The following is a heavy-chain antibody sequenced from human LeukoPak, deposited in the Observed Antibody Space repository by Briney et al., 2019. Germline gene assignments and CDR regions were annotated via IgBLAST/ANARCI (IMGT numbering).Heavy chain of an antibody. Sequence: GRSLRLSCAASRFTFSSYGMHWVRQAPGKGLEWVAVIWYDGSNKYYADSVKGRLTISRDNSKNTLYLQMNSLRAEDTAVYYCARDLGNWGFNDYYYYGMDVWGQGTTVTVSS. V-gene: IGHV3-33*01. D-gene: IGHD7-27*01. CDR2: IWYDGSNK. CDR1: RFTFSSYG. CDR3: ARDLGNWGFNDYYYYGMDV. J-gene: IGHJ6*02.